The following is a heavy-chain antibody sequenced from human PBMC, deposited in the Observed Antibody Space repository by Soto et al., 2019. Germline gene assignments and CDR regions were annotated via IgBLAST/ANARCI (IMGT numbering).Heavy chain of an antibody. CDR2: ISSSGSTI. D-gene: IGHD3-22*01. Sequence: PGGSLRLSCAASGFTFSSYEMNWVRQAPGKGLEWVSYISSSGSTIYYADSVKGRFTISRDNAKNSLYLQMNSLRAEDTAVYYCASLYYYDSSGYYINAFDIWGQGTMVTVSS. J-gene: IGHJ3*02. CDR3: ASLYYYDSSGYYINAFDI. V-gene: IGHV3-48*03. CDR1: GFTFSSYE.